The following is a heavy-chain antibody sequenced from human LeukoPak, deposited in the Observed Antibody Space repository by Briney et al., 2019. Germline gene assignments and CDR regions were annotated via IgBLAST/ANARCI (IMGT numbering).Heavy chain of an antibody. V-gene: IGHV4-59*10. CDR1: GGSVSNYY. J-gene: IGHJ4*02. D-gene: IGHD3-22*01. CDR2: IYTSGST. Sequence: SETLSLTCGVYGGSVSNYYWSWIRQPAGKGLEWIGRIYTSGSTNYNPSLKSRVTISVDTSKNQFSLKLSSVTAADTAVYYCARNNEYYYDSSGYYRTYYFDYWGQGTLVTVSS. CDR3: ARNNEYYYDSSGYYRTYYFDY.